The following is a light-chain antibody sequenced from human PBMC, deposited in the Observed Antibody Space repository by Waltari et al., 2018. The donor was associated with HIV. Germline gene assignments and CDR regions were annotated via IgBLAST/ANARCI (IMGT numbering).Light chain of an antibody. V-gene: IGLV2-14*01. CDR2: DVS. J-gene: IGLJ2*01. CDR3: SSYTSSSTLV. Sequence: QSALTQPASVSGSPGQSITISCTGTSSDVGGYNYVSWYQQNPGKAPKLMIYDVSNRPSGVSNRCSGSKSGNTASRTISGLQAEDEADYYCSSYTSSSTLVFGGGTKLTVL. CDR1: SSDVGGYNY.